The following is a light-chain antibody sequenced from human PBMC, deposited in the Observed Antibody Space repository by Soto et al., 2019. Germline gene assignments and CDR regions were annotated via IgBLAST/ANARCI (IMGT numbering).Light chain of an antibody. J-gene: IGKJ1*01. CDR1: QTISSW. V-gene: IGKV1-5*03. CDR3: QHYNSYSEA. CDR2: KAS. Sequence: DIQMTQSPSTLSGLVGDSVTITCRACQTISSWLAWYQQKPGKAPKLLIYKASTLKSGFPSRFSGSGSGTEFTLTISSLQPDDFATYYCQHYNSYSEAFGQGTKVDI.